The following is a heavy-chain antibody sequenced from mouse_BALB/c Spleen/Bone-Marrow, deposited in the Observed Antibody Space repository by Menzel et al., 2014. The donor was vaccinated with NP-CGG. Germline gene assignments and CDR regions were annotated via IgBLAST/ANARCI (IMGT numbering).Heavy chain of an antibody. J-gene: IGHJ3*01. Sequence: EVQVVESGGGLVQPGGSLKLSCAASGFDFXRYWMSWVRQAPGKGLEWIGEINPDSSTINYTPSLKDKFIISRDNAKNTLYLQMSKVRSEDTALYYCARPDYYGSSSWFTYWGQGTLVTVSA. D-gene: IGHD1-1*01. CDR1: GFDFXRYW. CDR2: INPDSSTI. V-gene: IGHV4-1*02. CDR3: ARPDYYGSSSWFTY.